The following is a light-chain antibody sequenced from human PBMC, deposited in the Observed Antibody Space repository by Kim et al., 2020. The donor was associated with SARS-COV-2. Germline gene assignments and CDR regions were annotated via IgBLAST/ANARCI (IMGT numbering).Light chain of an antibody. CDR1: QSLVHSDGDTY. J-gene: IGKJ5*01. CDR2: KVS. Sequence: DVVLTQSPLSLPVTLGQPASISCRSSQSLVHSDGDTYLNWFQQRPGQSPRRLIYKVSNRDSGVPGRFSGSGSGTDFSLKISRVEAEDVGVYYCMQGTHWPLTFGQGTRLEIK. CDR3: MQGTHWPLT. V-gene: IGKV2-30*02.